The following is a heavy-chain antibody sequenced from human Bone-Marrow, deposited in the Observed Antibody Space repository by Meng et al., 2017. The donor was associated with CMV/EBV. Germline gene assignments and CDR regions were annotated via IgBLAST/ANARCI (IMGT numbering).Heavy chain of an antibody. CDR1: GFTFSSYS. Sequence: GGSLRLSCAASGFTFSSYSMNWVRQAPGKGLEWVSYISSSSSTIYYADSVKGRFTISRDNAKNSLYLQMNSLRAEDTAVYYCARDKSPLDYWGQGTLVTVSS. CDR2: ISSSSSTI. CDR3: ARDKSPLDY. V-gene: IGHV3-48*04. J-gene: IGHJ4*02.